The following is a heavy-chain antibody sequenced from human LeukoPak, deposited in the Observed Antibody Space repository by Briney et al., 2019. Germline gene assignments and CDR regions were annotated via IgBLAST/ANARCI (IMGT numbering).Heavy chain of an antibody. V-gene: IGHV1-24*01. CDR3: ATKIGFYGSGSYYPPDY. CDR1: GYTLTELS. CDR2: FDPEDGET. J-gene: IGHJ4*02. D-gene: IGHD3-10*01. Sequence: ASVKVSCKVSGYTLTELSMHWVRQAPGKGLEWMGGFDPEDGETIYAQKFQGRVTMTEDTSTDTAYMELSSLSSEDTAVYYCATKIGFYGSGSYYPPDYWGQGTLVTVSS.